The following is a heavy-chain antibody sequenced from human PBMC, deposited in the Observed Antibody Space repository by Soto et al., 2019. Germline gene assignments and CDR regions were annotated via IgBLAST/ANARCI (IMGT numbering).Heavy chain of an antibody. CDR1: GYTFTNYY. J-gene: IGHJ3*02. V-gene: IGHV1-46*03. CDR2: INPRGGRT. CDR3: ARDLAGAYDDSNTPYNAFDI. D-gene: IGHD3-22*01. Sequence: QVHLVQSGAEVKKPGASVKVSCKASGYTFTNYYMHWVRQAPGQGLEWMGMINPRGGRTTYPQKFQGRVTMTTDTSTSTVYMEFSSLRSEDTAVYYSARDLAGAYDDSNTPYNAFDIWGQGTMVTLSS.